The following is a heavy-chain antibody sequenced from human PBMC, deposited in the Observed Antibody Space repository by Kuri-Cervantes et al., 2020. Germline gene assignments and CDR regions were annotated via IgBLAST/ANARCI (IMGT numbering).Heavy chain of an antibody. CDR3: AKRTGLGVRGVMNY. CDR1: GFTFSSYA. CDR2: ISGSGGST. V-gene: IGHV3-23*01. D-gene: IGHD3-10*01. J-gene: IGHJ4*02. Sequence: LSLTCAASGFTFSSYAMSWVRQAPGKGLEWVSAISGSGGSTYYADSVKGRFTISRDSSKNTLYLQMNSLRAEDTAVYYCAKRTGLGVRGVMNYWGQGTLVTVSS.